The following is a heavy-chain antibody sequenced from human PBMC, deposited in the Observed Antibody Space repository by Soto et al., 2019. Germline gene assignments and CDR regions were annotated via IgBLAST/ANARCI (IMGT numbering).Heavy chain of an antibody. D-gene: IGHD2-15*01. J-gene: IGHJ4*02. CDR2: ISGSGDTT. Sequence: LRLSCAASGFTLSTCAMTWVRQAPGKGLEWVLCISGSGDTTYYADSVKGRFTISRDTSKNTVYLQMNSLRVDDTAVYYCAKGHPGGSCYSGLDCWGQGTLVTVSS. CDR1: GFTLSTCA. V-gene: IGHV3-23*01. CDR3: AKGHPGGSCYSGLDC.